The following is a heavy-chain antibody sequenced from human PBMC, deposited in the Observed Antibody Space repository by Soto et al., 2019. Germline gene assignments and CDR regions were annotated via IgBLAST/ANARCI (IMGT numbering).Heavy chain of an antibody. Sequence: SETLSLTCTVSGGSISSYYWSWIRQPPGKGLEGIGNIYYSGSTNYNPSLKSRVTISVDTSKNQFSLKLSSVTAADTAVYYCAREDRYNWNYEGGYFDYWGQGTLVTVSS. CDR1: GGSISSYY. CDR2: IYYSGST. J-gene: IGHJ4*02. CDR3: AREDRYNWNYEGGYFDY. V-gene: IGHV4-59*01. D-gene: IGHD1-7*01.